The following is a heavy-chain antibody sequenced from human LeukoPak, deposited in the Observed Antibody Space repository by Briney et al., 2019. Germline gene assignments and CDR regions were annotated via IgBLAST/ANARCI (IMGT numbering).Heavy chain of an antibody. J-gene: IGHJ4*02. D-gene: IGHD4-17*01. CDR2: VDPEDGVT. CDR3: ATERVHGDYPSQEDY. Sequence: ASVKVSCKVSGYTFTDYYMHWVQQAPGKGLEWMGLVDPEDGVTIYAEKFQGRVTITADTSTDTAYMELSSLRSEDTAVYYCATERVHGDYPSQEDYWGKGTLVTVSS. CDR1: GYTFTDYY. V-gene: IGHV1-69-2*01.